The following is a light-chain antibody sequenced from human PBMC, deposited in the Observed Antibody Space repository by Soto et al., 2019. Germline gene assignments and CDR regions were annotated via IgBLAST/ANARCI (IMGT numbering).Light chain of an antibody. CDR1: SSDVGGYNY. V-gene: IGLV2-14*01. Sequence: QSALTQPASVSGSPGQSITISCTGTSSDVGGYNYVSWYHLHPGKAPKLMIYEVSYRPSGVSNRFSGSKSGNTASLTISGLQAADEADYYCSSYTSSSSYVFGTGTKLTVL. CDR3: SSYTSSSSYV. J-gene: IGLJ1*01. CDR2: EVS.